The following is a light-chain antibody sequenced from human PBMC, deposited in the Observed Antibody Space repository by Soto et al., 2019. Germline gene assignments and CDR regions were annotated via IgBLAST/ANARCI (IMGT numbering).Light chain of an antibody. V-gene: IGKV2-24*01. CDR2: RIS. J-gene: IGKJ2*01. CDR1: QSLVRSDGNTF. CDR3: MEATQFPYS. Sequence: IVLTQTPLSLPATLGQPASISCRSSQSLVRSDGNTFLSWLQQRPGQPPRLLIYRISNRFSGVXDXXSGSGAGTEFTLKISRVEAEDVGVYYCMEATQFPYSFGQGTKLEIK.